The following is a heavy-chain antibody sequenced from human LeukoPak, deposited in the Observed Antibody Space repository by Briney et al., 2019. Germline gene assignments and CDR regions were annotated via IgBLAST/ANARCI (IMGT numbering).Heavy chain of an antibody. Sequence: GGSLRLSCAASGFTFSSYAMSWARQAPGKGLEWVSAISGSGGSTYYADSVKGRFTISRDNSKNTLYLQMNSLRAEDTAVYYCAKVVFRVVVPAIFDYWGQGTLVTVSS. J-gene: IGHJ4*02. CDR2: ISGSGGST. D-gene: IGHD2-2*01. CDR1: GFTFSSYA. V-gene: IGHV3-23*01. CDR3: AKVVFRVVVPAIFDY.